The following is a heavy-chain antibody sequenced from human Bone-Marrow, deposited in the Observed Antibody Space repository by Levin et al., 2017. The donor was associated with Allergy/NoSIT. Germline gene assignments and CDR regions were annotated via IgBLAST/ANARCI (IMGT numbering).Heavy chain of an antibody. CDR2: ISYDGSNK. Sequence: GGSLRLSCAASGFTFSSYAMHWVRQAPGKGLEWVAVISYDGSNKYYADSVKGRFTISRDNSKNTLYLQMNSLRAEDTAVYYCARGPDSSGYWAGDWGQGTLVTVSS. CDR1: GFTFSSYA. CDR3: ARGPDSSGYWAGD. D-gene: IGHD3-22*01. V-gene: IGHV3-30*04. J-gene: IGHJ4*02.